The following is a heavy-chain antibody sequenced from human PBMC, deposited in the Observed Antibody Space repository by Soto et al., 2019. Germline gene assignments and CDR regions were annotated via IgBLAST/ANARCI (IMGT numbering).Heavy chain of an antibody. Sequence: SETLSLTCTVSGGSIKSYYWSWIRQSPGKGLEWIGSIYYSGSSNSGPSLKSRVTMSVDTSKNQFSLKLSAVIAADTAMYYCARYSYGSDYYFDYWGQGTLVTVSS. CDR2: IYYSGSS. CDR3: ARYSYGSDYYFDY. D-gene: IGHD3-10*01. CDR1: GGSIKSYY. V-gene: IGHV4-59*01. J-gene: IGHJ4*02.